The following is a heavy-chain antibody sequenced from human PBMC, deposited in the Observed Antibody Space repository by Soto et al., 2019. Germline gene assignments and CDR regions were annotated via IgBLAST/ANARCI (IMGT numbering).Heavy chain of an antibody. CDR3: VRGDKGGVDL. CDR2: IHSDGSTT. D-gene: IGHD2-21*01. Sequence: EVQLVESEGGLVQRGGSLRLSCAASGFTFNYYWMHWVRQAPGQGLVWVSHIHSDGSTTTYAVSVKGRFTISRDNAKNTLYLQMNSLRAEDTAVYYCVRGDKGGVDLWGQGTTVTVSS. J-gene: IGHJ3*01. V-gene: IGHV3-74*01. CDR1: GFTFNYYW.